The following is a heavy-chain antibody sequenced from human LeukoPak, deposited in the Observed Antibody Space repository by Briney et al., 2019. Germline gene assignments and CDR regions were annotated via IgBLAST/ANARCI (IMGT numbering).Heavy chain of an antibody. Sequence: SETLSLTCSVSDGSINSYYWNWIRRPPGKGLEWIGYIYYNGNTNYSPSLKSRVTMSVDTSKNLFSLKVSSVTAADTAVYYCARGRSNHYGMDVWGQGTTVTVSS. J-gene: IGHJ6*02. CDR1: DGSINSYY. D-gene: IGHD1-26*01. CDR2: IYYNGNT. V-gene: IGHV4-59*01. CDR3: ARGRSNHYGMDV.